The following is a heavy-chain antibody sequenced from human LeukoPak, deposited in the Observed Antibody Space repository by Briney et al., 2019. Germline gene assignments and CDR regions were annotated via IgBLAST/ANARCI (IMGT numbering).Heavy chain of an antibody. CDR3: TRDRWYLLLSPGVADY. V-gene: IGHV3-49*04. CDR1: GFTFGDYA. J-gene: IGHJ4*02. Sequence: PGRSLRLSCTASGFTFGDYAMSWVRQAPGKGLEWVGFIRSKAYGGTTEYAASVKGRFTISRDDSKSIAYLQMNSLKTEDTAVYYCTRDRWYLLLSPGVADYWGQGTLVTVSS. D-gene: IGHD2-2*01. CDR2: IRSKAYGGTT.